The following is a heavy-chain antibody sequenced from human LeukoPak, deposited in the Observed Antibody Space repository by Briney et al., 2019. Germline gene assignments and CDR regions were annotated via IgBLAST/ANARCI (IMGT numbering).Heavy chain of an antibody. CDR2: IYYSGST. Sequence: SETLSLTCTVSGGSISSHYWSWLRQPPGKGLEWIGYIYYSGSTNYNPSLKSRVTISVDTSKNQFSLKLSSVTAADTAVYYCARVSVQYWFDPWGQGTLVTVSS. V-gene: IGHV4-59*11. J-gene: IGHJ5*02. CDR3: ARVSVQYWFDP. CDR1: GGSISSHY. D-gene: IGHD1-1*01.